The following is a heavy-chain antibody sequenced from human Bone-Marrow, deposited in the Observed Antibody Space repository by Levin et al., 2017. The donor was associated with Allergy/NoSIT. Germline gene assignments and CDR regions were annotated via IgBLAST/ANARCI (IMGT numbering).Heavy chain of an antibody. CDR3: ARDTKVRELPYFASANPDYFYCWDMDV. CDR2: IIPLFDSA. J-gene: IGHJ6*02. Sequence: SVKVSCKASGGTFSNHAISWVRQAPGQGLEWMGGIIPLFDSANYAQKFLGRVTITADESTNTAYMELTSLRSEDTAVYYLARDTKVRELPYFASANPDYFYCWDMDVWGQGTTVTVSS. V-gene: IGHV1-69*13. D-gene: IGHD3-9*01. CDR1: GGTFSNHA.